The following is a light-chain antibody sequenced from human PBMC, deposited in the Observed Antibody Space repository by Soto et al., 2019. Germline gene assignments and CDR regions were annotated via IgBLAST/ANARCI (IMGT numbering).Light chain of an antibody. CDR1: QDIAIY. CDR2: AAS. CDR3: QQLRMYPST. Sequence: DIQMTQSPSSLSASVGHRVTSTCRASQDIAIYLAWYQQKPGEAPKLLIYAASTLYGGVPSRFSGSGSGTDFALTITSLQAEDFATYYCQQLRMYPSTFGGGTKVDI. J-gene: IGKJ4*01. V-gene: IGKV1-9*01.